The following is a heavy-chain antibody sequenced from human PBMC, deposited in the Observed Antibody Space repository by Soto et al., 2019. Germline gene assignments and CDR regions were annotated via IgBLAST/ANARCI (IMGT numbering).Heavy chain of an antibody. CDR3: ARGSSSSWYRENYWYFDL. J-gene: IGHJ2*01. D-gene: IGHD6-13*01. V-gene: IGHV1-18*01. CDR1: GYTFTSYG. CDR2: ISDYNGNT. Sequence: ASVKVSCKASGYTFTSYGISWVLQAPGQGLERMGWISDYNGNTNYAQKLQGRVTMTTDTSTSTAYMELRSLRSDDTAVYYCARGSSSSWYRENYWYFDLWGRGTLVTVSS.